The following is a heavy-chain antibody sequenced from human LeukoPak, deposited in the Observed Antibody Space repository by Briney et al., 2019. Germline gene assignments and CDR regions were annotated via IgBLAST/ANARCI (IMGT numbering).Heavy chain of an antibody. V-gene: IGHV1-2*02. D-gene: IGHD2-2*01. CDR2: MNPNSGGT. CDR1: GYTFTSYD. Sequence: GASVKVSCKASGYTFTSYDINWVRQATGQGLEWMGWMNPNSGGTNYAQKFQGRVTMTRDTSISTAYMELSRLRSDDTAVYYCARVGVEGASCYDYWGQGTLVTVSS. J-gene: IGHJ4*02. CDR3: ARVGVEGASCYDY.